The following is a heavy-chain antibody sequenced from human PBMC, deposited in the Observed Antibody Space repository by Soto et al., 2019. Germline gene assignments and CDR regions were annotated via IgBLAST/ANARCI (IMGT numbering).Heavy chain of an antibody. D-gene: IGHD2-21*01. CDR1: GFTFSTYW. Sequence: PGGSLRLSCAASGFTFSTYWMSWVRQAPGKGLEWVANIKQDGSEKWYVGSVKGRFTISRDNAKNSLYLQMNNLRTEETAVYYCVREMQLWRPDFCGQGILVTVSS. V-gene: IGHV3-7*04. CDR2: IKQDGSEK. J-gene: IGHJ4*02. CDR3: VREMQLWRPDF.